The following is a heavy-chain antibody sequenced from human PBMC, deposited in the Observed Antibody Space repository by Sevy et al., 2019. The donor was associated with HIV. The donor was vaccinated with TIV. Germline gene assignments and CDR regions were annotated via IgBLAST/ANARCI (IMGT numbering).Heavy chain of an antibody. V-gene: IGHV1-18*01. CDR3: AREDQDADS. CDR2: INPHSGAT. Sequence: ASVKVSCKASRYTLVSYGISWVRQAPGRGLEWLGWINPHSGATKYDQKFRDRVTLTTEVFTNTANMELRSLRSDDTAVYYCAREDQDADSWRQGTLVTVSS. CDR1: RYTLVSYG. J-gene: IGHJ4*02.